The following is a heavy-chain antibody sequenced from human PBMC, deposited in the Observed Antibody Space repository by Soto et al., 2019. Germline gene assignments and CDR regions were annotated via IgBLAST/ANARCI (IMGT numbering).Heavy chain of an antibody. CDR2: IYSGGST. Sequence: GGSLRLSCAASGFNVSSNYMSWVRQAPGKGLEWLSVIYSGGSTYYAESVKGRFTISRDNSKNTLNLQMNALRVEDTALYYCTILSGIVRPNFDHWGQGTLVTVSS. D-gene: IGHD3-10*01. CDR3: TILSGIVRPNFDH. CDR1: GFNVSSNY. V-gene: IGHV3-53*01. J-gene: IGHJ4*02.